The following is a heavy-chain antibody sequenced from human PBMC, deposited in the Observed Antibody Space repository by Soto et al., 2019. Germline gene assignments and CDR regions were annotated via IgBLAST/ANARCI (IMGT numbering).Heavy chain of an antibody. CDR1: GGTFSSYT. Sequence: QVQLVQSGAEVKKPGSSVKVSCKASGGTFSSYTISWVRQAPVQGLEWMGRIIPILGIANYAQKFQGRVTITADKSTSTAYMELSSLRSEDTAVYYCARDRDIYSGYDFAAFDIWGQGTMVTVSS. CDR2: IIPILGIA. D-gene: IGHD5-12*01. V-gene: IGHV1-69*08. J-gene: IGHJ3*02. CDR3: ARDRDIYSGYDFAAFDI.